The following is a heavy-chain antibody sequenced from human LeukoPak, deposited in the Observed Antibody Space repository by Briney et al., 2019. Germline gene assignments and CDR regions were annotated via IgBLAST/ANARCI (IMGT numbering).Heavy chain of an antibody. V-gene: IGHV3-30*18. CDR2: ISYDGSNK. CDR3: AKDTTYSYGYPYYYYYGMDV. CDR1: GFTFSSYG. Sequence: QAGGSLRLSCAASGFTFSSYGMHWVRQAPGKGLEWVAVISYDGSNKYYADSVKGRFTISRDNSKNTLYLQMNSLRAEDTAVYYCAKDTTYSYGYPYYYYYGMDVWGQGTTVTVSS. J-gene: IGHJ6*02. D-gene: IGHD5-18*01.